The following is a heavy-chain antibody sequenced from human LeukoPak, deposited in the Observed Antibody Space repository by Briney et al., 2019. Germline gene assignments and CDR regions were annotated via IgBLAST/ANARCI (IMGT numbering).Heavy chain of an antibody. CDR2: INDGGDT. CDR1: GGSFSGYD. J-gene: IGHJ6*03. CDR3: ARGLGWKVATMGVFFMDV. Sequence: PSETLSLSCGVYGGSFSGYDWSWVRQPPGKGLEWIGEINDGGDTNYNPSLKSRVTMSVDTSKNHFSLEVRSMTAADTAVYYCARGLGWKVATMGVFFMDVWGEGTTVTVSS. D-gene: IGHD5-24*01. V-gene: IGHV4-34*01.